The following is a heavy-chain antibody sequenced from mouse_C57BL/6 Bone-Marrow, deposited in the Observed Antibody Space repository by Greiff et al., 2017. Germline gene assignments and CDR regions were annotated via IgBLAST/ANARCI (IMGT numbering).Heavy chain of an antibody. CDR2: ISDGGSYT. J-gene: IGHJ2*01. Sequence: EVQGVESGGGLVKPGGSLKLSCAASGFTFSSYAMSWVRQTPEKRLEWVATISDGGSYTYYPDNVKGRFTISRDNAKNNLYLQMRHLKSEDTAMYYCARHDSSNFDYWGKGATVPDSS. CDR3: ARHDSSNFDY. CDR1: GFTFSSYA. V-gene: IGHV5-4*01. D-gene: IGHD2-12*01.